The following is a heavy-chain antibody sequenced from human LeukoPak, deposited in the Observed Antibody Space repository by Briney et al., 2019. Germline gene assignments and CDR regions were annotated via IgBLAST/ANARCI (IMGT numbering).Heavy chain of an antibody. CDR2: INHSGST. Sequence: PSETLSLTCAVYGGSFSGYYWSWIRQPPGKGLEWIGEINHSGSTNYNPSLKSRVTISVDTSKNQFSLKLSSVTAADTAVYYCARVVNYYDSSGYYYLGYFDYWGQGTLVTVSS. V-gene: IGHV4-34*01. CDR1: GGSFSGYY. D-gene: IGHD3-22*01. CDR3: ARVVNYYDSSGYYYLGYFDY. J-gene: IGHJ4*02.